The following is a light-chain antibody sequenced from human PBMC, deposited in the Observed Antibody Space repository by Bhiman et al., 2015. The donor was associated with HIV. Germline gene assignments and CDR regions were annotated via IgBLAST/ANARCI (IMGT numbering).Light chain of an antibody. Sequence: QSALTQPASVSGSPGQSITISCTGTSSDVGSYNLVSWYQQHPGKAPKLMIYEVNKRPSGIPERFSGSNSGNTATLTISGTQAMDEADYYCRAWDNSLYVFGPGTKVTVL. J-gene: IGLJ1*01. CDR2: EVN. CDR3: RAWDNSLYV. CDR1: SSDVGSYNL. V-gene: IGLV2-14*02.